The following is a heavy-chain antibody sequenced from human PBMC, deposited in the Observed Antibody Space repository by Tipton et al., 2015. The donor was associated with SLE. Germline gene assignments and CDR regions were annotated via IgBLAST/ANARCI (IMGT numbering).Heavy chain of an antibody. J-gene: IGHJ4*02. V-gene: IGHV4-39*01. Sequence: TLSLTCTVSGGSISSSSYYWGWIRQPPGKGLEWIGSIYYSGSTYYNPSLKSRVTISVDTSKNQFSLKLRSVTAADTAVYYCAGTIAARRVGGWYFDYWGQGTLVTVSS. CDR1: GGSISSSSYY. CDR3: AGTIAARRVGGWYFDY. D-gene: IGHD6-6*01. CDR2: IYYSGST.